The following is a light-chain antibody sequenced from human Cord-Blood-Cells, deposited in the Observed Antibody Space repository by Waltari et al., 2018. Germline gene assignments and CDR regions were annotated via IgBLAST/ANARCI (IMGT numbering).Light chain of an antibody. CDR1: QSVSSTY. Sequence: EIVLTQSPGTLPLSSVERATLSCRASQSVSSTYVAWYQQKPRQAPRLLIYGASSKPTGIPDRFSGGGSGTDFTLTISRLEPEDFAVYYYQQNGSSPFTFGPGTKVDIK. CDR3: QQNGSSPFT. J-gene: IGKJ3*01. V-gene: IGKV3-20*01. CDR2: GAS.